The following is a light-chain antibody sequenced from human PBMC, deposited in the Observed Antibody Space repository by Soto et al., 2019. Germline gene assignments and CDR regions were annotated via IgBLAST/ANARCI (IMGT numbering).Light chain of an antibody. CDR2: AAS. CDR1: QSVSSN. CDR3: QQYNNWPPIT. J-gene: IGKJ3*01. Sequence: EIVLTQSPATLSVSPGERATLSCRASQSVSSNLAWYQQKPGQGPRLLIYAASTRATGIPARFSGSGSGTEFTLTISSLQSEDFAVYYCQQYNNWPPITFGPGTKVDIK. V-gene: IGKV3-15*01.